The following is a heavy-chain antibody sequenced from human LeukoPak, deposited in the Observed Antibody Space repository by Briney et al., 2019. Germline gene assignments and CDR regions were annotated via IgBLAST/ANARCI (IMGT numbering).Heavy chain of an antibody. CDR3: AKLFVAAAGKRPDY. V-gene: IGHV3-23*01. Sequence: GGTLRLSCAASGFTFSSYGMRWVRQAPGKGLEWVSAISGSGGSTYYADSVKGRFTISRDNSKNTLYLQMNSLRAEDTAVYYCAKLFVAAAGKRPDYWGQGTLVTVSS. D-gene: IGHD6-13*01. CDR2: ISGSGGST. J-gene: IGHJ4*02. CDR1: GFTFSSYG.